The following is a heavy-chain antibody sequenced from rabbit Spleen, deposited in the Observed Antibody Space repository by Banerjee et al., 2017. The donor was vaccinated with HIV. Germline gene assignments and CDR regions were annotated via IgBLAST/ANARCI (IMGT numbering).Heavy chain of an antibody. CDR1: GFSFSTTYD. Sequence: QEQLVESGGGLVKPGASLTLICTASGFSFSTTYDMCWVRQAPGKGLEWIGFINTGDGKNYYASWAKGRFTISKTSSTTVTLQMTSLTAADTATYFCTRDAGSYAYIDGYFDLWGPGTLVTVS. D-gene: IGHD6-1*01. V-gene: IGHV1S45*01. CDR2: INTGDGKN. J-gene: IGHJ4*01. CDR3: TRDAGSYAYIDGYFDL.